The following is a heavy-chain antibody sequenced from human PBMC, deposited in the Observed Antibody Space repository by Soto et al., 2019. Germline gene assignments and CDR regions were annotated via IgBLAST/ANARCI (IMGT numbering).Heavy chain of an antibody. CDR3: ARDPSVFCGGDCLYFQH. CDR1: GYTFTSYG. V-gene: IGHV1-18*01. J-gene: IGHJ1*01. CDR2: ISAYNGNT. Sequence: QVQLVQSGAEVKKPGASVKVSCKASGYTFTSYGISWVRQAPGQGLEWMGWISAYNGNTNYAQKLQGRVTMTTDTSTSTAYMELRSLGSDDTAVYYCARDPSVFCGGDCLYFQHWGQGTLVTVSS. D-gene: IGHD2-21*02.